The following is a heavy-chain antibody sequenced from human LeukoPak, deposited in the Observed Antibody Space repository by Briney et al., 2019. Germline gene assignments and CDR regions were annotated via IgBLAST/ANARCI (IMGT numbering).Heavy chain of an antibody. Sequence: GGSLRLSCGASGFTFSTNVMTWVRQAPGKGLEWVSAISGSGDRTYYADSVKGRFTISRDNSKNTLYLQMNSLRAEDTAVYYCARDKGDYHTSGSLFVFGGQGTLVTVSS. J-gene: IGHJ4*02. V-gene: IGHV3-23*01. CDR1: GFTFSTNV. D-gene: IGHD3-22*01. CDR3: ARDKGDYHTSGSLFVF. CDR2: ISGSGDRT.